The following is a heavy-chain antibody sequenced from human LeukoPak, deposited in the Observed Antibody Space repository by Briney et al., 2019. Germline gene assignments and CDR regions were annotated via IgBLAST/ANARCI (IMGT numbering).Heavy chain of an antibody. D-gene: IGHD6-13*01. J-gene: IGHJ5*02. CDR2: ISSSSSYI. Sequence: GGSLRLSCAASGFTFSSYSMNWVRQAPGKGLEWVSSISSSSSYIYYADSVKGRFTIPRDNAKNSPYLQMNSLRAEDTAVYYCARRRIAAAVVDPWGQGTLVTVSS. CDR1: GFTFSSYS. CDR3: ARRRIAAAVVDP. V-gene: IGHV3-21*01.